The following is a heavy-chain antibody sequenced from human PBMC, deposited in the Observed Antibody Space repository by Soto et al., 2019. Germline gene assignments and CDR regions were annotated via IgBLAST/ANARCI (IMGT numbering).Heavy chain of an antibody. CDR3: ARFSGTYFDS. V-gene: IGHV4-30-2*01. J-gene: IGHJ4*02. CDR1: GASIDSCGYS. D-gene: IGHD1-26*01. Sequence: TWETLSLTCAVSGASIDSCGYSWSWFRHRPGKGLDWIGDIYHIGNTYYNPSLQSRVTISVDKSKNQISLKMTSMTAADTAVYFCARFSGTYFDSWGQGALVTVSS. CDR2: IYHIGNT.